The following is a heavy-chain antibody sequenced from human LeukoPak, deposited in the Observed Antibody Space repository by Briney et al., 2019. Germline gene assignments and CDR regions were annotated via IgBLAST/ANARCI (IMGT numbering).Heavy chain of an antibody. CDR2: ISSSSSYI. Sequence: GGSLRLSCAASEFTFSSYSMNWVRQAPGKGLEWVSSISSSSSYIYYADSVKGRFTISRDNAKNSLYLQMNSLRAEDTAVYYCARVPSGGTLYYYYYMDVWGKGTTVTISS. CDR3: ARVPSGGTLYYYYYMDV. V-gene: IGHV3-21*01. D-gene: IGHD3-16*01. J-gene: IGHJ6*03. CDR1: EFTFSSYS.